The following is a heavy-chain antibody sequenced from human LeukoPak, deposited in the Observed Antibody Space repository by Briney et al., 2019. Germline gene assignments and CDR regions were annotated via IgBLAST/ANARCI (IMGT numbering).Heavy chain of an antibody. D-gene: IGHD3-3*01. Sequence: PGGSLRLSCAASGFTFSSYAMHWVRQAPGKGLEWVAVISYDGSNKYYADSVKGRFTISRDNSKNTLYLQMNSLRAEDTAVYYCARAFRVAYYFDYWGQGTLDTVSS. CDR2: ISYDGSNK. CDR3: ARAFRVAYYFDY. V-gene: IGHV3-30-3*01. CDR1: GFTFSSYA. J-gene: IGHJ4*02.